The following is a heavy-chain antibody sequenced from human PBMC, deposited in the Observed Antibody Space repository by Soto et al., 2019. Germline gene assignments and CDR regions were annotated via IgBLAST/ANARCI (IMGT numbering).Heavy chain of an antibody. CDR1: GGSVNSGYY. CDR3: ARDRMGSSPPRA. D-gene: IGHD6-6*01. V-gene: IGHV4-61*01. J-gene: IGHJ5*02. CDR2: LYHSGST. Sequence: SETLSLTCTVSGGSVNSGYYWNWIRQSPGKGLEWIGYLYHSGSTNYNPSLKGLVSILVDTSKNQFSLNLTSVTAADTAVYFCARDRMGSSPPRAWGQGILVTVSS.